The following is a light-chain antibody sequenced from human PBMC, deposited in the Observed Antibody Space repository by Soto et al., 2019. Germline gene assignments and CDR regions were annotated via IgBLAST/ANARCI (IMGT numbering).Light chain of an antibody. CDR1: SSDIGGYNY. V-gene: IGLV2-14*01. CDR2: EVT. Sequence: QSALTQPASVSGSPGQSITISCTGTSSDIGGYNYVSWYQQHPGKAPKLLIYEVTHRPSGVSNRFSGSKSGNTASLTISGLQAEDEADYYCSSYAISSTLFGGGTKLTVL. CDR3: SSYAISSTL. J-gene: IGLJ3*02.